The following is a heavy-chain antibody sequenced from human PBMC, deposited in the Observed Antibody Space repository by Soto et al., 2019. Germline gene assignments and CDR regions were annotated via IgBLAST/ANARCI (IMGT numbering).Heavy chain of an antibody. D-gene: IGHD2-2*01. Sequence: QVQLVQSGAEVKKPGSSVKVSCKTSGGTFSRNTISWVRQAPGQGLEWMGRIIPTLGIANYAQKFQGRVTITADKSTSXDYMELSSLRSEDTAVYYCARGGYCSSTTCYQPFDSWGQGTLVTVSS. J-gene: IGHJ4*02. CDR3: ARGGYCSSTTCYQPFDS. CDR2: IIPTLGIA. V-gene: IGHV1-69*02. CDR1: GGTFSRNT.